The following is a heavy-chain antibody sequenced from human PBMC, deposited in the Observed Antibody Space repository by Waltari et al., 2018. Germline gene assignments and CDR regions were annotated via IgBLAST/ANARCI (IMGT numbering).Heavy chain of an antibody. V-gene: IGHV4-34*02. Sequence: QVQLQQWGAGLLKPSETLSLTCAIYSQSLNAYFLTWIRQSPGGGLEWIGDINYSGTTNYNPSLKGRVTMSVDVSKNQFSLKLTSVTAADTAMYYCARTYLYYGSGRSELDYWGRGTLVTVSS. J-gene: IGHJ4*02. CDR3: ARTYLYYGSGRSELDY. D-gene: IGHD3-10*01. CDR2: INYSGTT. CDR1: SQSLNAYF.